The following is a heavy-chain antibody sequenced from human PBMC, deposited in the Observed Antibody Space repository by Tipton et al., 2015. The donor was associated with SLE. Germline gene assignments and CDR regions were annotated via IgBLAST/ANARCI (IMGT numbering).Heavy chain of an antibody. CDR3: AREGNWNGEFDY. CDR2: INRHGDTM. D-gene: IGHD1-1*01. V-gene: IGHV3-43*01. J-gene: IGHJ4*02. Sequence: SLRLSCAASGFAFYYYSMHWVRQRPGGGLEWVSLINRHGDTMFYADSVRGRFTISRDNSKNTLYLQMNSLRAEDTAVYYCAREGNWNGEFDYWGQGTLVTVSS. CDR1: GFAFYYYS.